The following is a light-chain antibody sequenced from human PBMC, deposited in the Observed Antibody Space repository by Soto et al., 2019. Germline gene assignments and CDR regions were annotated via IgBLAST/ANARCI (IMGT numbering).Light chain of an antibody. J-gene: IGLJ1*01. CDR3: KSYAGSNTYV. CDR2: EVV. Sequence: QSALTQPRSVSGSPGQSVTISCTGTSSDVGGYNYVSWYQQHPGKAPRLIIYEVVQRPSGVPDRFSGSKSGNTASLTVSGLQAADEADYFCKSYAGSNTYVFGSGTKVTFL. V-gene: IGLV2-11*01. CDR1: SSDVGGYNY.